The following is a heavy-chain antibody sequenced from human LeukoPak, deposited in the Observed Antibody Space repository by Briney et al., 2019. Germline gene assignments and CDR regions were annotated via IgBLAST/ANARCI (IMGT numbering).Heavy chain of an antibody. Sequence: PSQTLSLTCAVYGGSFSGYYWGWIRQPPRRGMEWIGYIHYSGSTYYNPSLKTRAIISADTSKNQFSLKLSSVTAADTAVFYCARIYYYYYYMDVWGKGTTVTVSS. V-gene: IGHV4-34*01. CDR2: IHYSGST. CDR1: GGSFSGYY. J-gene: IGHJ6*03. CDR3: ARIYYYYYYMDV.